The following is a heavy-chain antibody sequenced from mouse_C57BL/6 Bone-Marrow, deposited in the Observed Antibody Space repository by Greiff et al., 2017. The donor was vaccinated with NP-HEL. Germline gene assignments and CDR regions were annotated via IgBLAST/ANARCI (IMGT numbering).Heavy chain of an antibody. Sequence: QVQLQQPGTELVKPGASVKLSCKASGYTFTSYWMHWVKQRPGQGLEWIGNINPSNGGTNYNEKIKRKATLTVDKSTSTAYMQLSSRTSEDSAIYFCARFGLWYFDVWGTGTTVTVSS. CDR2: INPSNGGT. CDR1: GYTFTSYW. CDR3: ARFGLWYFDV. J-gene: IGHJ1*03. V-gene: IGHV1-53*01.